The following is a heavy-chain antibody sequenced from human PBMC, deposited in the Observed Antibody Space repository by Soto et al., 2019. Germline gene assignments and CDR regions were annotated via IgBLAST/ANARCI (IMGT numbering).Heavy chain of an antibody. CDR2: IYHSVST. Sequence: SETLSLTCAVSGGSISSGGYSWSWIRQAPGKGLEWIGYIYHSVSTYYNPSLKSRVTISVDRSKNQFSLKLSSVTAADTAVYYCARTPCVEMSTIWVGLFDPRAQGTFVTVSS. V-gene: IGHV4-30-2*01. J-gene: IGHJ5*02. D-gene: IGHD1-1*01. CDR1: GGSISSGGYS. CDR3: ARTPCVEMSTIWVGLFDP.